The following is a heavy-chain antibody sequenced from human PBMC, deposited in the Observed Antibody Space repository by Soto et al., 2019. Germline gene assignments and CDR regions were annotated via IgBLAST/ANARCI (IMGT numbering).Heavy chain of an antibody. CDR3: ARCGGSCMGASCYFSFDP. CDR1: GGSIRTTTHY. CDR2: VYYSGST. V-gene: IGHV4-39*02. J-gene: IGHJ5*02. Sequence: QLQLQESGPGLVKPSETLSLNCSVSGGSIRTTTHYWGWIRQPPGKGLQWIGAVYYSGSTYYNPSLRCRVSIPVDTSNNRLSLKLTSVTAADTAVYYCARCGGSCMGASCYFSFDPWGQGTRLTVSS. D-gene: IGHD2-2*01.